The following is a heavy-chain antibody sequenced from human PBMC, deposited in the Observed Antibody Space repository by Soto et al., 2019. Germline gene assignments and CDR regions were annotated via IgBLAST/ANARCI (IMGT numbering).Heavy chain of an antibody. CDR1: GFTFSSYV. CDR2: ISGSDGST. CDR3: ARRSSSWYFDY. D-gene: IGHD6-13*01. J-gene: IGHJ4*02. V-gene: IGHV3-23*01. Sequence: EVQLLESGGGLVQPGGSLRLSCAASGFTFSSYVMNWVRQAPGKGLEWVSVISGSDGSTYYADSVKGRFTISRDKSKNTLNLQMNSLGAEDTAVYYCARRSSSWYFDYWGQGTLVTVSS.